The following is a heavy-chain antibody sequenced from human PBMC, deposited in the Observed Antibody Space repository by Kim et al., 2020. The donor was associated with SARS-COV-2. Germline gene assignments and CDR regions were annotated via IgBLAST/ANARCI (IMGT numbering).Heavy chain of an antibody. V-gene: IGHV3-7*03. J-gene: IGHJ5*02. CDR1: GFSFRTYW. Sequence: GGSLRLSCTASGFSFRTYWMTWVRHAPGKGLEWVANIKEDGREQYYVDSVRGRFFISRDNAKNSLYLQMNSLRAEDTAIYYCARGWGANLEPNYFDPRGRGTLVTVSS. CDR3: ARGWGANLEPNYFDP. D-gene: IGHD1-1*01. CDR2: IKEDGREQ.